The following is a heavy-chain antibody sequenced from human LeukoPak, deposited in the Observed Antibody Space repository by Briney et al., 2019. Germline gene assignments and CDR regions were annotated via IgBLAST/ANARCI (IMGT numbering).Heavy chain of an antibody. CDR2: ISRRGDTK. V-gene: IGHV3-23*01. J-gene: IGHJ4*02. D-gene: IGHD1-26*01. Sequence: SGGSLRLSCVASGFTLSSYTINWVRRAPGKGLEWVSVISRRGDTKYYADSVKGRFTISRDNSKNTLYLQMNSLRAEDTALYFCAKKAQYNGNYPLDYWGQGTLVTVSS. CDR1: GFTLSSYT. CDR3: AKKAQYNGNYPLDY.